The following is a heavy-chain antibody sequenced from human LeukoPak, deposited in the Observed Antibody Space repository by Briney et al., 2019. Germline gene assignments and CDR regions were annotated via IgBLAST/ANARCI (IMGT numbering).Heavy chain of an antibody. V-gene: IGHV3-30*02. Sequence: GFLRLSFGAAGFSFRTHGLAWVRQASSKGLEWGAPISYDGSNKDYADSAKGRFTISRDNSKNTLYLQMDSLRAGDTAVYYCAKDPCSSTTCYASLNYWGQGTLVTVSS. CDR3: AKDPCSSTTCYASLNY. CDR1: GFSFRTHG. CDR2: ISYDGSNK. J-gene: IGHJ4*02. D-gene: IGHD2-2*01.